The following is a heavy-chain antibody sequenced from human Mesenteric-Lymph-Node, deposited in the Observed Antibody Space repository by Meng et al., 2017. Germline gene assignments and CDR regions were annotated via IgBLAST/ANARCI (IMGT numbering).Heavy chain of an antibody. V-gene: IGHV3-48*03. CDR2: ISKSGDII. Sequence: GESLKISCAASGFTFSNYEMNWVRQAPGKGLEWISYISKSGDIINYADSVEGRFTISRDNAKNSLYLQMNSLRGEDTAVYYCAREGGRLPFDYWGQGTLVTVSS. CDR1: GFTFSNYE. D-gene: IGHD3-16*01. J-gene: IGHJ4*02. CDR3: AREGGRLPFDY.